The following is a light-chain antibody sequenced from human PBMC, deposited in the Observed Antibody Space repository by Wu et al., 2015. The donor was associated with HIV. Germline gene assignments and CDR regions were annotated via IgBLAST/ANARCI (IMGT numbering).Light chain of an antibody. V-gene: IGKV3-11*01. J-gene: IGKJ4*01. Sequence: EIIMTQSPATLSVSPGGRATLSCRASQSVNSNLAWYQQKPGQAPRLLIYDASNRATGIPARFSGSGSGTDFTLTISSLEPEDFAVYYCQQRSNWPPLTFGGGTKVEIK. CDR1: QSVNSN. CDR2: DAS. CDR3: QQRSNWPPLT.